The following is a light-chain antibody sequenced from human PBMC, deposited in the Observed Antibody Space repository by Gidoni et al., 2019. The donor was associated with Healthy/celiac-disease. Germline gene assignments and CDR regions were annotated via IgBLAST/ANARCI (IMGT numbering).Light chain of an antibody. CDR3: QSADSSGTHVV. V-gene: IGLV3-25*03. J-gene: IGLJ2*01. CDR1: ALPKQY. CDR2: KDS. Sequence: SYELTQPPSVSVSPGQTTRLTCSGDALPKQYAYWSQQKPGQAPVLVIYKDSERPSGIPERFSGSSSGTTVTLTISGVQAEDEADYYCQSADSSGTHVVFGGGTKLTVL.